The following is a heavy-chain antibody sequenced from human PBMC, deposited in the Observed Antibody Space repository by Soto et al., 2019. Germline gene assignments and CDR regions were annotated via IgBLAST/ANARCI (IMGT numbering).Heavy chain of an antibody. V-gene: IGHV3-23*01. D-gene: IGHD2-2*01. CDR1: GFTFSDYA. CDR2: ISGTGVPT. J-gene: IGHJ5*02. CDR3: AKSSCPSSSCFFLWVDP. Sequence: GGSLRLSCAASGFTFSDYAMSWVRQAPGKGLEWLSLISGTGVPTLYAGTVKGRFSVSRDNSKSTLFLEMNDLRVDDTAKYYCAKSSCPSSSCFFLWVDPWGPGTLVTVSS.